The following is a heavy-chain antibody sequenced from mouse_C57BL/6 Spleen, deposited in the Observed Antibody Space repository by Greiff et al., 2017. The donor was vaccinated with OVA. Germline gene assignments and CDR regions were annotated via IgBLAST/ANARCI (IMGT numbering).Heavy chain of an antibody. CDR1: GYTFTSYG. Sequence: QVQLQQSGAELARPGASVKLSCKASGYTFTSYGISWVKQRTGQGLEWIGEIYPRSGNTYYNAKFKGKATLTADKSSSTAYMELRSLTSEDSAVYFCARAYYGSSYRYFDVWGTGTTVTVSS. J-gene: IGHJ1*03. CDR3: ARAYYGSSYRYFDV. V-gene: IGHV1-81*01. D-gene: IGHD1-1*01. CDR2: IYPRSGNT.